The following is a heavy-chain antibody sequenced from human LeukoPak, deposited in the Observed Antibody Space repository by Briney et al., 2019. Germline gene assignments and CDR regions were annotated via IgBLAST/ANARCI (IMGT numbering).Heavy chain of an antibody. D-gene: IGHD2-8*02. V-gene: IGHV3-21*01. Sequence: GGSLRLSCAASGFTFSSYSMNWVRQAPGKGLEWVSSISSSSSYIYYADSVKGRFTISRDNAKDSLYLQMNSLRAEDTAVYYCARAPYCTGGVCYTDDAFDIWGQGTMVTVSS. J-gene: IGHJ3*02. CDR1: GFTFSSYS. CDR3: ARAPYCTGGVCYTDDAFDI. CDR2: ISSSSSYI.